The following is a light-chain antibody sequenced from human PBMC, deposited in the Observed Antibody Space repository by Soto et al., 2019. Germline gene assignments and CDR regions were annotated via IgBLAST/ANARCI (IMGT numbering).Light chain of an antibody. CDR1: ETISTN. CDR3: QQYSNWPPAIT. CDR2: GSS. Sequence: EIVLTQSPATLSVSPGERATLSCRATETISTNLAWFQRKPGQPPRLLIYGSSTRATGVPDRFSGSGSGTEFTLIISSLKSEDVALYYCQQYSNWPPAITFGQGTRLEIK. V-gene: IGKV3-15*01. J-gene: IGKJ5*01.